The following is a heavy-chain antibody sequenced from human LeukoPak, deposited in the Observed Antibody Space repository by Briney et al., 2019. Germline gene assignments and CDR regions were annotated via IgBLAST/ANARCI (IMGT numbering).Heavy chain of an antibody. D-gene: IGHD1-1*01. V-gene: IGHV3-23*01. CDR2: ISGSGAST. Sequence: GGSLRLSCAASGFTFGTYAMAWVRQAPGKGLEWVSVISGSGASTNYADSVKGRFTISRDNAKNTLFLQMNSLRAEDTAVYYCARRGTGHGMDVWGQGTTVIVSS. J-gene: IGHJ6*02. CDR3: ARRGTGHGMDV. CDR1: GFTFGTYA.